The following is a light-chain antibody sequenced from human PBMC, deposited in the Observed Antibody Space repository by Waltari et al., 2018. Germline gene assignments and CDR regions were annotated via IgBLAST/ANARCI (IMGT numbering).Light chain of an antibody. Sequence: QSALTQPASVSGSPGQSITISCTGTSSDVGGYNYVSWYQQHPGKVPKLMIYNVINRPSGVSVRFSGSKSANTASLTIAWLQAEDEADYYCTSYTDSRIFDVVFGGGTRLTVL. J-gene: IGLJ2*01. CDR3: TSYTDSRIFDVV. CDR2: NVI. V-gene: IGLV2-14*03. CDR1: SSDVGGYNY.